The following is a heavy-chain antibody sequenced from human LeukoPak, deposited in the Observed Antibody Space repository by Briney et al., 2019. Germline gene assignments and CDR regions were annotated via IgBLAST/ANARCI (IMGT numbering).Heavy chain of an antibody. D-gene: IGHD6-13*01. CDR2: INPNSGGT. CDR3: ARLFGSSFFFRQYYYYYMDV. CDR1: GYTFTGYY. J-gene: IGHJ6*03. Sequence: GASVKVSCKASGYTFTGYYMHWVRQAPGQGLEWMGWINPNSGGTNYAQKFQGRVTMTRDTSISTAYLQWSSLKASDTAMYYCARLFGSSFFFRQYYYYYMDVWGKGTTVTISS. V-gene: IGHV1-2*02.